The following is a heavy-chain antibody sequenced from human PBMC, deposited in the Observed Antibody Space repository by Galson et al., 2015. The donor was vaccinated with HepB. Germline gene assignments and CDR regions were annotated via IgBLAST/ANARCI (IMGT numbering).Heavy chain of an antibody. CDR3: ATPFGGVVIMRMGPFDI. V-gene: IGHV1-69*13. J-gene: IGHJ3*02. CDR2: INPIFGTA. D-gene: IGHD3-3*01. Sequence: SVKVSCKASGYTFTGYYMHWVRQAPGQGLEWMGRINPIFGTANYAQKFQGRVTITADESTSTAYMELSSLRSEDTAVYYCATPFGGVVIMRMGPFDIWGQGTMVTVSS. CDR1: GYTFTGYY.